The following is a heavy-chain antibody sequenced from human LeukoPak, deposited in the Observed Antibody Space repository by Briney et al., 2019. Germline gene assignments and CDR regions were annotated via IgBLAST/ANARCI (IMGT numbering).Heavy chain of an antibody. CDR1: GGSFSDYY. V-gene: IGHV4-34*01. J-gene: IGHJ4*02. D-gene: IGHD5-12*01. CDR3: ARYRGASGYHFDY. CDR2: INHSGST. Sequence: SETLSLTCAVYGGSFSDYYWSWIRQPPGKGLEWIGEINHSGSTNYNPSLKSRVTISLGKSKNQFSLKLYSVTAAGTAVYYCARYRGASGYHFDYWGQGTLVTVSS.